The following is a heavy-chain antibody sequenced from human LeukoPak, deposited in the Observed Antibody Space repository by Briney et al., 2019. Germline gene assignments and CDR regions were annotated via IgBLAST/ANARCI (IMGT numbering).Heavy chain of an antibody. V-gene: IGHV3-23*01. CDR3: ARRDYYDSSGYLPLFDY. J-gene: IGHJ4*02. D-gene: IGHD3-22*01. Sequence: GGSMRLSCAASGFTFSSYGMHWVRQVPGKGLNWFTAITGNGGTTYYADSVKGRFTISRDNSKNTLYLQMNSLRAEDTAVYYCARRDYYDSSGYLPLFDYWGQGTLVTVSS. CDR1: GFTFSSYG. CDR2: ITGNGGTT.